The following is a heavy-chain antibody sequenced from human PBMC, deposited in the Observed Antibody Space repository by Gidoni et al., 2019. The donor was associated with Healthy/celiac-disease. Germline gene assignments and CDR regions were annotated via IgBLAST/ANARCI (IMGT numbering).Heavy chain of an antibody. V-gene: IGHV3-33*01. CDR2: IWYDGSNK. CDR3: ARDGSGIAAARSYHYYGMDV. D-gene: IGHD6-13*01. CDR1: GFPFRSYG. Sequence: VQLVVSGRGVVQPGRSLRLSCAASGFPFRSYGLHWVRQAPGKGLEWVAVIWYDGSNKYYADCVKGRFTISRDNSKNTLYLQMNSLRAEDTAVYYCARDGSGIAAARSYHYYGMDVWGQGTTVTVSS. J-gene: IGHJ6*02.